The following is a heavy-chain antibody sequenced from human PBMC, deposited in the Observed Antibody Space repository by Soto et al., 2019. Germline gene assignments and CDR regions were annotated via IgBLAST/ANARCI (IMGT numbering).Heavy chain of an antibody. V-gene: IGHV4-61*01. J-gene: IGHJ4*02. CDR3: ARRYGHSFDY. CDR2: IYYSGST. Sequence: SETLSLTCTVPGGSVSSGSYYWSWIRQPPGKGLEWIGYIYYSGSTNYNPSLKSRVTISVDTSKNQFSLKLSSVTAADTAVYYCARRYGHSFDYWGQGTLVTVSS. CDR1: GGSVSSGSYY. D-gene: IGHD1-1*01.